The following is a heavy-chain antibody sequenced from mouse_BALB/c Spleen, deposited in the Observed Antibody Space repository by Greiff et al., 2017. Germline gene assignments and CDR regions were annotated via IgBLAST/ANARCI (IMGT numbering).Heavy chain of an antibody. V-gene: IGHV1-9*01. Sequence: QVQLQQSGAELMKPGASVKISCKATGYTFSSYWIEWVKQRPGHGLEWIGEILPGSGSTNYNEKFKGKATFTADTSSNTAYMQLSSLTSEDSAVFYCAQDPSADYWGQGTSVTVSS. CDR2: ILPGSGST. CDR3: AQDPSADY. CDR1: GYTFSSYW. J-gene: IGHJ4*01.